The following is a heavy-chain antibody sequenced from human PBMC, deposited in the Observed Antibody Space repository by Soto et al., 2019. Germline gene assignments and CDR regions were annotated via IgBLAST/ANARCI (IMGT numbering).Heavy chain of an antibody. J-gene: IGHJ6*02. CDR2: ISTSSSFI. CDR1: GFTFTKYS. V-gene: IGHV3-21*01. D-gene: IGHD2-2*01. Sequence: PGWSLRLSCVTSGFTFTKYSMNWVRQAPGRGLEWVASISTSSSFIYYGDSVRGRFIISRDNAKNSLDLQMDSLRVEDTAVYYCARENKDVNKSTSISSGFHGMDVWGQGITVTVSS. CDR3: ARENKDVNKSTSISSGFHGMDV.